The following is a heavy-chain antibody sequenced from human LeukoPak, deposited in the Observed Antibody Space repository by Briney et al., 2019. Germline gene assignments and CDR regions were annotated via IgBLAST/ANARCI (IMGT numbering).Heavy chain of an antibody. Sequence: GGSLRLSCAASGFTFSTYSMSWVRQAPGKGLEWVANIKEDGSEKNYVDSVRGRFTISRDNDKNSVFLQMNSLRAEDTAVYYCARDGWRAINYWGQGTLVTVS. CDR1: GFTFSTYS. CDR2: IKEDGSEK. J-gene: IGHJ4*02. D-gene: IGHD5-24*01. CDR3: ARDGWRAINY. V-gene: IGHV3-7*01.